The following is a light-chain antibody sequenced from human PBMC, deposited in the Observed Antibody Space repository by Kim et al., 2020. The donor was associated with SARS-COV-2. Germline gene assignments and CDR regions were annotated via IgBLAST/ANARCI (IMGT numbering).Light chain of an antibody. Sequence: SVALGQTARITCGGNNSGSKNVHWYQQKPGQAPVLVIYRDSNRPSGIPERFSGSNSGNTATLTISRAQAGDEADYYCQVWDSSHWVFGGGTQLTVL. J-gene: IGLJ3*02. CDR3: QVWDSSHWV. CDR2: RDS. V-gene: IGLV3-9*01. CDR1: NSGSKN.